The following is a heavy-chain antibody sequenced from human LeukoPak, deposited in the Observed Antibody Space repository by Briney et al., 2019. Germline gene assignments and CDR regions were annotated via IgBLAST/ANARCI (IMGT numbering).Heavy chain of an antibody. CDR3: ARREYDFWSGYGWFDP. J-gene: IGHJ5*02. V-gene: IGHV4-59*08. CDR1: GGSISSYY. CDR2: IYYSGST. D-gene: IGHD3-3*01. Sequence: SEALSLTCTVSGGSISSYYWSWIRQPPGKGLEWIGYIYYSGSTNYNPSLKSRVTISVDTSKNQFSLKLSSVTAADTAVYYCARREYDFWSGYGWFDPWGQGTLVTVSS.